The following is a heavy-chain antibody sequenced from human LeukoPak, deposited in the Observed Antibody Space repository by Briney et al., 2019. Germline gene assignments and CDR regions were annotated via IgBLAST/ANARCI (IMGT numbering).Heavy chain of an antibody. Sequence: ASVKVSCKASGYTFTSYGISWVRQAPGQGLEWMGWISAYNGNTNYAQKLQGRVTMTIDTSTSTAYMELRSLRSDDTAVYYCARDCSGGSCYSAGYYYYYGMDVWGQGTTVTVSS. CDR3: ARDCSGGSCYSAGYYYYYGMDV. D-gene: IGHD2-15*01. J-gene: IGHJ6*02. V-gene: IGHV1-18*01. CDR1: GYTFTSYG. CDR2: ISAYNGNT.